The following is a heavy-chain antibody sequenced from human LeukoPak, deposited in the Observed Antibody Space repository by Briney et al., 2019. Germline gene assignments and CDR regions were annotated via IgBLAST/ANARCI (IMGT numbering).Heavy chain of an antibody. CDR3: AKTVTALDS. Sequence: GGSLRLSCAASGFTFNSYAMSWVRQAPGKGLGWVSTISGSGSSTYYADSVKGRFSMSRDNFKNTVYLQMNSLSVDDTAVYYCAKTVTALDSWGQGTVVTVSS. D-gene: IGHD2-21*02. J-gene: IGHJ4*02. V-gene: IGHV3-23*01. CDR2: ISGSGSST. CDR1: GFTFNSYA.